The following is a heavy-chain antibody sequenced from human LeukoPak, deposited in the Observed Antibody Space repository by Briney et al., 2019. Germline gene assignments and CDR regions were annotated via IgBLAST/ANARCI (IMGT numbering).Heavy chain of an antibody. CDR1: GFTFNNFA. J-gene: IGHJ6*02. CDR3: AKATHFYYYGMDV. V-gene: IGHV3-23*01. CDR2: ISGSGGST. Sequence: GGSLRLSCVASGFTFNNFAMNWVRQGPGEGLEWVSAISGSGGSTYYADSVKGRFTISRDNSKNTLYLQMNSLRAEDTAVYYCAKATHFYYYGMDVWGQGTTVTVSS.